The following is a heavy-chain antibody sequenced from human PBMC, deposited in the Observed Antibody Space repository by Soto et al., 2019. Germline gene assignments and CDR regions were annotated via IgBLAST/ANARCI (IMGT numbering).Heavy chain of an antibody. CDR1: GGSISSYY. Sequence: SETLSLTCTVPGGSISSYYWSWIRQPPGKGLEWIGYIYYSGSTNYNPSLKSRVTISVDTSKNQFSLKLSSVTAADTAVYYCARVLSDYEDYGMDVWGQGTTVTVSS. J-gene: IGHJ6*02. V-gene: IGHV4-59*01. D-gene: IGHD4-17*01. CDR3: ARVLSDYEDYGMDV. CDR2: IYYSGST.